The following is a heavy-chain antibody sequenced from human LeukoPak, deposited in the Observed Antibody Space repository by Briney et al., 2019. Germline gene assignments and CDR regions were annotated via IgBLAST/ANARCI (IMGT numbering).Heavy chain of an antibody. J-gene: IGHJ4*02. V-gene: IGHV3-30*18. CDR3: FKDQLLSV. D-gene: IGHD1-1*01. Sequence: PGGSLRLSCAASGFTFSSYGMPWVRQAPGKGLEWVAVISYDGSNKYYADSVKGRFTISRDNSKNALFLQMNSLGAEDTAVYYCFKDQLLSVWGQGTLVTVSS. CDR1: GFTFSSYG. CDR2: ISYDGSNK.